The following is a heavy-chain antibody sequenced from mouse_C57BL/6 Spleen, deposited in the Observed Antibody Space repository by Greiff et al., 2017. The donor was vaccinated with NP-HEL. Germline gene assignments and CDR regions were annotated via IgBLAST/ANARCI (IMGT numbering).Heavy chain of an antibody. V-gene: IGHV1-82*01. Sequence: VKLMESGPELVKPGASVYLSCKASGFAFSSSWLYWVKQRPGRGLVWIGRIYPGDGDTNYNGKFKGKATLTADKSSSTAYMQLSSQTSEDSAVYFCAKDDAYWGQGTLVTVSA. CDR2: IYPGDGDT. CDR1: GFAFSSSW. CDR3: AKDDAY. J-gene: IGHJ3*01.